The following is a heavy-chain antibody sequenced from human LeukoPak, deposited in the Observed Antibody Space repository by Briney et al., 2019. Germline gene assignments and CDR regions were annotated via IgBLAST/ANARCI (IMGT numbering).Heavy chain of an antibody. CDR2: INHSGSS. CDR1: GGPFSGYY. J-gene: IGHJ5*02. D-gene: IGHD3-3*01. V-gene: IGHV4-34*01. Sequence: SETLSLTCAVYGGPFSGYYWTWIRQPPGKGLEWIGEINHSGSSNYSPSLKSRVTISVDTSKNRFSLKLSSVTAADTAVYYCARVLNYNFWSGDRLVGYNWFDPWGQGTLVTVYS. CDR3: ARVLNYNFWSGDRLVGYNWFDP.